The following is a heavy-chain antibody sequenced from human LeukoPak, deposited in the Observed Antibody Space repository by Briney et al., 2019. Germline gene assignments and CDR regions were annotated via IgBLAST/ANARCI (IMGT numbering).Heavy chain of an antibody. Sequence: GGSLRLSCAASGFTFSSYAMHWVRQAPGKGLEWVAVISYDGSNKYYADSVKGRFTISRDNSKNTLYLQMNSLRAEDTAVYYCARMYCGSNSCYHVPWFDPWGQGTLVTVSS. CDR2: ISYDGSNK. CDR1: GFTFSSYA. D-gene: IGHD2-2*01. CDR3: ARMYCGSNSCYHVPWFDP. J-gene: IGHJ5*02. V-gene: IGHV3-30-3*01.